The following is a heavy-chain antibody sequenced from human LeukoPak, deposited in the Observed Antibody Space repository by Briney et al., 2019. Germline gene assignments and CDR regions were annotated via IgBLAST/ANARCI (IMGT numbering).Heavy chain of an antibody. J-gene: IGHJ4*02. CDR3: TTAPTTNWLPYFAY. CDR1: EFTFTNAW. D-gene: IGHD5-12*01. CDR2: ISGDGAT. Sequence: GGSLRLSCAASEFTFTNAWISWVRQAPGKGLEWVGHISGDGATDYAAPVKGRFTISRDDSKNTLYLQMDSLKTEDTAVYYCTTAPTTNWLPYFAYWGLGTLVTVSS. V-gene: IGHV3-15*01.